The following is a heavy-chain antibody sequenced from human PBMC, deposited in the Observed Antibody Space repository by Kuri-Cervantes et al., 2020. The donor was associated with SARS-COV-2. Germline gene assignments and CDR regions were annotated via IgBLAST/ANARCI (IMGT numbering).Heavy chain of an antibody. CDR1: GGTFNSYA. Sequence: SVKVSCKASGGTFNSYAISWVRQAPGQGLEWMGGIIPIFGTANYAQKFQGRVTITADESTSTAYMELSSLRSEDTAVYYCARPPEEGAVTTWGNDYWGQGTLVTVSS. J-gene: IGHJ4*02. CDR2: IIPIFGTA. V-gene: IGHV1-69*13. CDR3: ARPPEEGAVTTWGNDY. D-gene: IGHD4-17*01.